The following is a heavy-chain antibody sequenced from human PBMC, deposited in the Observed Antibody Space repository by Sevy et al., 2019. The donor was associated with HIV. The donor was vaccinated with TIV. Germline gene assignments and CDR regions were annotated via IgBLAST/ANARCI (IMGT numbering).Heavy chain of an antibody. CDR3: ARDSGSYPYYFDY. Sequence: SETLSLTWTVSGGSVNSGSYYWSWIRQPPGKGLEWIGYIHYSGSTNYNPSLKSRVTISVDRSKNQFSLKLSSVTAADTAVYYCARDSGSYPYYFDYWGQGTLVTVSS. V-gene: IGHV4-61*01. J-gene: IGHJ4*02. D-gene: IGHD1-26*01. CDR2: IHYSGST. CDR1: GGSVNSGSYY.